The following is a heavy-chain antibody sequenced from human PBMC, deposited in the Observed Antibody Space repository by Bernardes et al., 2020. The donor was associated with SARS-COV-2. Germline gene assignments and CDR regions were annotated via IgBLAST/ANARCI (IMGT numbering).Heavy chain of an antibody. CDR3: ARSQLLVKTFDY. V-gene: IGHV1-2*02. Sequence: ASVKVSCKASGYSFTDYSLHWVRQAPGQGLEWVGWISPYGGGTSYAQKFQGRVTMTRDTSISTIYMELSGLRSDDTAVYYCARSQLLVKTFDYWGQGTLLTVSS. CDR2: ISPYGGGT. CDR1: GYSFTDYS. J-gene: IGHJ4*02. D-gene: IGHD6-19*01.